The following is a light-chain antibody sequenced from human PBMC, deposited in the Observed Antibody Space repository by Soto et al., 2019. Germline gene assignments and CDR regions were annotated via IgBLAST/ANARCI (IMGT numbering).Light chain of an antibody. J-gene: IGKJ1*01. CDR1: QSVSSSY. CDR2: GAS. V-gene: IGKV3-20*01. CDR3: HQYGSAPWT. Sequence: EIVLTQSPATLSVSPGERVTLSCRASQSVSSSYLAWYQRKPGQAPRLLISGASNRATGTPDRFRGSGSGTDFTLTITRLEPEDFAVYYCHQYGSAPWTFGQGTKVDTK.